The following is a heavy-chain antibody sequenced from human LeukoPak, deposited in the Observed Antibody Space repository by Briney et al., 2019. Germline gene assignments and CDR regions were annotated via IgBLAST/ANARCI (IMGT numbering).Heavy chain of an antibody. J-gene: IGHJ5*02. D-gene: IGHD3-10*01. Sequence: ASVKVSCKASGGTFSSYAISWVRQAPGQGLEWMGGIIPIFGTANYAQKFQGRVTITADKSTSTAYMELSSLRSEDTAVYYCARLVGHGELFLARKPKPHNWFDPWGQGTLVTVSS. CDR2: IIPIFGTA. CDR1: GGTFSSYA. CDR3: ARLVGHGELFLARKPKPHNWFDP. V-gene: IGHV1-69*06.